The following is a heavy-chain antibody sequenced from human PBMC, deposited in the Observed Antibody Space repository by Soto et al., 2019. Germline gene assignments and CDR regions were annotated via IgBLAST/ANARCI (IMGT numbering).Heavy chain of an antibody. CDR3: ARRHRAVAVSPWFDP. V-gene: IGHV2-26*01. Sequence: QVTLKESGPVLVKPTETLTLRCTVSGLSITDSELGVSWIRQPPGQPLEWLAHIDSSGEKSYRTFLKSRLASSKDTSKSQIVLTMTNMDPADTATYDCARRHRAVAVSPWFDPWGQGIPVTVSS. CDR1: GLSITDSELG. D-gene: IGHD3-10*01. CDR2: IDSSGEK. J-gene: IGHJ5*02.